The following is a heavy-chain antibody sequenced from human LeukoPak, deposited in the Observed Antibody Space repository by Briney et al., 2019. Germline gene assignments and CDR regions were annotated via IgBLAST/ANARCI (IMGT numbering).Heavy chain of an antibody. V-gene: IGHV1-69*05. D-gene: IGHD2-2*01. CDR1: GGTFSSYA. CDR2: IIPIFGTA. CDR3: ARGIPRYDYLDY. Sequence: SVKVSCKASGGTFSSYAISWVRQAPGQGLEWMGRIIPIFGTANYAQKFQGRVTITTDESTSTAYMELSSLRSEDTAVYYCARGIPRYDYLDYWGQGTLVTVSS. J-gene: IGHJ4*02.